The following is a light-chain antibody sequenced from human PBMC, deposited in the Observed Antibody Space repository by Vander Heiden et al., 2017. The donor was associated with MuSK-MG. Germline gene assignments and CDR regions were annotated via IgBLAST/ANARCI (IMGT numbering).Light chain of an antibody. CDR2: WAS. CDR3: QQDDNIPRT. V-gene: IGKV4-1*01. CDR1: QSVFYSSTNKNY. J-gene: IGKJ1*01. Sequence: IVMTHSPDSLAVSLGERATINCKSSQSVFYSSTNKNYLAWYQQKPGQPPKLLIYWASTRESGVPDRFSGSGSGTDFTLTISSLQAEDVAVYYCQQDDNIPRTFGQGTKVEIK.